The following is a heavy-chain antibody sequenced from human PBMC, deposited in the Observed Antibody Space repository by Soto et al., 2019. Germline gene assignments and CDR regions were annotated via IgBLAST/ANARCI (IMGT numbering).Heavy chain of an antibody. CDR3: ARGPPETYYYGSGSFDY. D-gene: IGHD3-10*01. V-gene: IGHV3-64*01. CDR2: ISSNGGST. CDR1: GFTFSSYA. J-gene: IGHJ4*02. Sequence: HPGGSLRLSCAASGFTFSSYAMHWVRQAPGKGLEYVSAISSNGGSTYYANSVKGRFTISRDNSKNTLYLQMGSLRAEDMAVYYCARGPPETYYYGSGSFDYWGQGTLVTVSS.